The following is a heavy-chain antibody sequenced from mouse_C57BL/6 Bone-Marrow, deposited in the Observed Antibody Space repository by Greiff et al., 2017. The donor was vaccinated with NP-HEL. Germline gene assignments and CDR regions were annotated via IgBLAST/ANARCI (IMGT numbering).Heavy chain of an antibody. Sequence: EVQLVESGGGLVQPGGSLSLSCAASGFTFTDYYMSWVRQPPGKALEWLGFIRNKANGYTTEYSASVKGRFTISRDNSQSILYLQMNALRAEDSATYYCARFTTVDYYAMDYWGQGTSVTVSS. CDR1: GFTFTDYY. J-gene: IGHJ4*01. D-gene: IGHD1-1*01. V-gene: IGHV7-3*01. CDR3: ARFTTVDYYAMDY. CDR2: IRNKANGYTT.